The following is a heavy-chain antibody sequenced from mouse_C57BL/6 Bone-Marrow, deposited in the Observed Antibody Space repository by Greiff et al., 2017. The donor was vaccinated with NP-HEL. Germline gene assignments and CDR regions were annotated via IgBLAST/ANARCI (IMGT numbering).Heavy chain of an antibody. V-gene: IGHV1-39*01. D-gene: IGHD1-1*01. CDR3: ASPHPSYYYYGSILYYFDY. Sequence: VQLKQSGPELVKPGASVKISCKASGYSFTDYNMNWVKQSNGKSLEWIGVINPNYGTTSYNQKFKGKATLTVDQSSSTAYMQLNSLTSEDSAVYYCASPHPSYYYYGSILYYFDYWGQGTTLTVSS. CDR2: INPNYGTT. J-gene: IGHJ2*01. CDR1: GYSFTDYN.